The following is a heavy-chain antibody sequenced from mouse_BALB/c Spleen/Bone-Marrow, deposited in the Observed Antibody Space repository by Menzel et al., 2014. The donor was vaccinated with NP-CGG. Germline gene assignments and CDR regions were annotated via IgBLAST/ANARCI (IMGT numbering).Heavy chain of an antibody. CDR3: ASYYYGSSGFAY. V-gene: IGHV14-3*02. CDR1: GFNIKDTY. CDR2: IDPANGNT. J-gene: IGHJ3*01. D-gene: IGHD1-1*01. Sequence: VQLKQSGAELVKPGASVKLSCTASGFNIKDTYMHWVKQRPEQGLEWIGRIDPANGNTKYDPKFQGKATITADTSSNTAYRQLSSLTSEDTAVYYCASYYYGSSGFAYWGQGTLVTVSA.